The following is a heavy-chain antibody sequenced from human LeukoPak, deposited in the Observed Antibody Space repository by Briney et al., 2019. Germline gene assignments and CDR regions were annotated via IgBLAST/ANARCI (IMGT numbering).Heavy chain of an antibody. CDR1: GFTFSSYA. J-gene: IGHJ4*02. D-gene: IGHD2-15*01. V-gene: IGHV3-23*01. CDR2: ISGTGVTT. Sequence: GGSLRLSCAASGFTFSSYALHWVRQAPGKGLEWVSGISGTGVTTFYADSVKGRFTISRDNSKNTLYLQMNSLRVEDTAVYYCGKGRVVVVSAALRFDNWGQGNLVAVSS. CDR3: GKGRVVVVSAALRFDN.